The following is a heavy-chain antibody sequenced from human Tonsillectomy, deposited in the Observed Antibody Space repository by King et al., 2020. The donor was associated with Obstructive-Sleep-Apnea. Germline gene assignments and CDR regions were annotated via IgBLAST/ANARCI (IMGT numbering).Heavy chain of an antibody. CDR2: IYYSGST. J-gene: IGHJ5*02. V-gene: IGHV4-39*07. Sequence: QLQESGPGLVKPSETLSLTCTVSGGSISSSSYYWGWIRQPPGKGLEWIGSIYYSGSTYYNPSLKSRVTISVDTSKNQFSLNLSSETAADTAVYYCARGGPDYYDSSPSLWFDPWGQGTLVTVSS. CDR3: ARGGPDYYDSSPSLWFDP. D-gene: IGHD3-22*01. CDR1: GGSISSSSYY.